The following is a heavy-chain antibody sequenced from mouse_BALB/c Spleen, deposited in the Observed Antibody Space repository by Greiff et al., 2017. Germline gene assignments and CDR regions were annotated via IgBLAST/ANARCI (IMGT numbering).Heavy chain of an antibody. J-gene: IGHJ3*01. CDR1: GYAFTNYW. V-gene: IGHV1-63*01. D-gene: IGHD1-1*01. Sequence: QVQLQQSGAELVRPGTSVKISCKASGYAFTNYWLGWVKQRPGHGLEWIGDIYPGSGNTYYNEKFKGKATLTADKSSSTAYMQLSSLTSEDSAVYFCASNYGSLAWFAYWGQGTLVTVSA. CDR3: ASNYGSLAWFAY. CDR2: IYPGSGNT.